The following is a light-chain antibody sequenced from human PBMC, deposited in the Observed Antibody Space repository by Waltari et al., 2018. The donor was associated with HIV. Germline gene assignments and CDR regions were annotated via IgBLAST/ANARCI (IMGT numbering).Light chain of an antibody. J-gene: IGLJ2*01. CDR2: ANI. CDR1: SSNIGAGND. CDR3: QSFDSSLTTSGVI. Sequence: QSVLTQPPSVSGAPGQRVTISCTGSSSNIGAGNDVHRYQQLPGTAPKLLIYANITRPSGVPDRFSGSKSGSSASLAITGLQAEDEAHYYCQSFDSSLTTSGVIFGGGTKLTVL. V-gene: IGLV1-40*01.